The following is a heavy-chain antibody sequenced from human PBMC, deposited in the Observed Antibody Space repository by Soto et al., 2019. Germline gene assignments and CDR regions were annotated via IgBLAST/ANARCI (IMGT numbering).Heavy chain of an antibody. V-gene: IGHV4-59*01. CDR2: MYNTGST. D-gene: IGHD2-21*02. CDR1: GGSISGYY. CDR3: ARDLWCYCGTDCYLLAV. Sequence: SETLSLTCTVSGGSISGYYWSWIRQPPGKGLEWIGYMYNTGSTVYNPSFKSRATISVDTSKNQFSLKLNSVTAADTAVYYCARDLWCYCGTDCYLLAVCGQGTTVTVSS. J-gene: IGHJ6*02.